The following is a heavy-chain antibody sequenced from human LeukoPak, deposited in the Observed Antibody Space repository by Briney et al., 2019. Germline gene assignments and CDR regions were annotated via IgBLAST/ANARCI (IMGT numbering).Heavy chain of an antibody. Sequence: ASVKVSCKASGGTFSSYAISGVRQAPGQGLEWVGGIIPIFGTANYAQKFQGRVTITADESTSTAYMELSSLSSEDMAVYYCASQTGRYCSGGSCYSYYSGMDVWGQGPTVTVSS. V-gene: IGHV1-69*13. J-gene: IGHJ6*02. CDR3: ASQTGRYCSGGSCYSYYSGMDV. CDR1: GGTFSSYA. CDR2: IIPIFGTA. D-gene: IGHD2-15*01.